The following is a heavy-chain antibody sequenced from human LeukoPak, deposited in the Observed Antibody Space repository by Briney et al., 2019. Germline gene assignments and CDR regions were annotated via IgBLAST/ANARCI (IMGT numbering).Heavy chain of an antibody. CDR2: ISGGGSST. V-gene: IGHV3-23*01. CDR1: GFRFSNYA. CDR3: ARDRGGGSYYRFFGY. D-gene: IGHD1-26*01. Sequence: GGSLRLSCTASGFRFSNYAMNWVRQAPGKGLEWVSVISGGGSSTNYADSVKGRFTISRDNSKNTLYLQMNSLRAEDTAVYYCARDRGGGSYYRFFGYWGQGTLVTVSS. J-gene: IGHJ4*02.